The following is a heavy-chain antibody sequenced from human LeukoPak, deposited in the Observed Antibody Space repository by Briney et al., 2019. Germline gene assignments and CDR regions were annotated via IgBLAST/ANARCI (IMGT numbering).Heavy chain of an antibody. V-gene: IGHV3-7*01. J-gene: IGHJ5*02. CDR2: IKQDGSEK. D-gene: IGHD3-10*01. CDR1: GFTFSSYW. CDR3: AKDRAPMVRGVDNWFDP. Sequence: GGSLRLSCAASGFTFSSYWMSWVRQAPGKGLEWVANIKQDGSEKYYVDSVKGRFTISRDNAKNSLYLQMNSLRAEDTAVYYCAKDRAPMVRGVDNWFDPWGQGTLVTVSS.